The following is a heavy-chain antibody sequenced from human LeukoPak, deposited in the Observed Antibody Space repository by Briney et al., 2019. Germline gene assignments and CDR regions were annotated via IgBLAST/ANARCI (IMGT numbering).Heavy chain of an antibody. CDR2: VYHGGNT. V-gene: IGHV4-38-2*02. D-gene: IGHD3-16*01. CDR1: GYSISNGYY. CDR3: ARGSGNTGEIKFDP. J-gene: IGHJ5*01. Sequence: PSETLSLTCTVSGYSISNGYYWGWIRQPPGKGLEFIGSVYHGGNTYYKASLKSRVTISLDTSKNQFSLKLSSVTAADTAVYYCARGSGNTGEIKFDPLGQGTLVNGSS.